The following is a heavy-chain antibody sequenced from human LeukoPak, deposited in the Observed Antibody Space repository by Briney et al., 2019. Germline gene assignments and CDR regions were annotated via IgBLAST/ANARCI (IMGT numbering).Heavy chain of an antibody. CDR1: GFTFSNAW. V-gene: IGHV3-15*01. D-gene: IGHD3-10*01. Sequence: GGSLRLSCAASGFTFSNAWMSWVRQAPGKGLEWVGRIKSKTDGGTTDYAAPVKGRFTISRDDSKNTLYLQMNSLKTEDTAVYYCTTDLLLGVGSESEVFDYWGQGTLVTVSS. CDR3: TTDLLLGVGSESEVFDY. J-gene: IGHJ4*02. CDR2: IKSKTDGGTT.